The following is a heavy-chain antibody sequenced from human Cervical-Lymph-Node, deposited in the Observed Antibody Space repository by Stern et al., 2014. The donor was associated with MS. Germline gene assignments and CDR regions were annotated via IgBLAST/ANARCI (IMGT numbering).Heavy chain of an antibody. V-gene: IGHV5-51*01. J-gene: IGHJ4*02. D-gene: IGHD2-2*02. Sequence: EVQLLESGAEVKKPGQSLKISCKGSGYSFTNSWIGWVRQMPGKGLELMGIISPVDSETRSSPSFQGQVTISVDKSINPAYVQWTSLEASDTAMYYCARQGCATTSCHTIDSWGQGTLITVSS. CDR2: ISPVDSET. CDR1: GYSFTNSW. CDR3: ARQGCATTSCHTIDS.